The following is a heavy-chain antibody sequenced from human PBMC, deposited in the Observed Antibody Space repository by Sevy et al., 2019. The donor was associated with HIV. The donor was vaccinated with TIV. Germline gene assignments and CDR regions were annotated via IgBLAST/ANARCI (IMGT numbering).Heavy chain of an antibody. CDR1: GFTFSSYA. CDR3: ARGLAASLGLAVAGI. CDR2: ISYDGSNK. V-gene: IGHV3-30-3*01. Sequence: GGSLRLSCAASGFTFSSYAMHWVRQAPGKGLEWVAVISYDGSNKYYADSVKGRFTISRDNSKNTLYLQMNSLRAEDTAVYYCARGLAASLGLAVAGIWGLGTLVTVSS. J-gene: IGHJ4*02. D-gene: IGHD6-19*01.